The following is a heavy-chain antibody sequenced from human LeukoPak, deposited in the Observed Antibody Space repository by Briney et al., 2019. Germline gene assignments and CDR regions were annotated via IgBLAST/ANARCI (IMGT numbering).Heavy chain of an antibody. CDR1: GGTFSSYA. CDR3: ARRISGATATRHFDY. D-gene: IGHD2-15*01. V-gene: IGHV1-18*01. J-gene: IGHJ4*02. CDR2: ISAYDGNT. Sequence: GASVKVSCKASGGTFSSYAISWVRQAPGQGLEWMGWISAYDGNTYYAQKVQGRVTMTTDTSTTTAYMELRSLRSDDTAIYYCARRISGATATRHFDYWGQGTLVTVSS.